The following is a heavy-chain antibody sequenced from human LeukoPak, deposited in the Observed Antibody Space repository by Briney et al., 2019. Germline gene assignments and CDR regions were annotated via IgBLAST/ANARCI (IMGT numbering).Heavy chain of an antibody. V-gene: IGHV3-23*01. CDR1: GFSFTSSA. CDR3: AKDRAYYYEGSGPY. J-gene: IGHJ4*02. D-gene: IGHD3-22*01. Sequence: LGGSLRLSCVAAGFSFTSSAMRWVRPALGGGLGWVSAIIGSGGSTYYADSVKGRFTLSRDNSKNTLYLQIDSLRAEDTAVYYCAKDRAYYYEGSGPYWGQGTLVTVS. CDR2: IIGSGGST.